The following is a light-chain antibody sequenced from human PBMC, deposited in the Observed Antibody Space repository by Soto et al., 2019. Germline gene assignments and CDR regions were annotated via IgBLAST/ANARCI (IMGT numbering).Light chain of an antibody. V-gene: IGKV3-11*01. CDR1: QSLSNY. CDR3: QQRTNWPPYT. J-gene: IGKJ2*01. CDR2: DAS. Sequence: DILLTQSPATLSLSPGERATLSCRASQSLSNYLAWYQQKPGQAPRLLIYDASNRATGIPARFSGSGSGTDFTLTISSLEPEDFAVYYCQQRTNWPPYTFGQGTKLEIK.